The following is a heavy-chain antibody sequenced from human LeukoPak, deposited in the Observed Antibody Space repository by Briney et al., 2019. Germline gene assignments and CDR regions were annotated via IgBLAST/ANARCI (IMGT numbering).Heavy chain of an antibody. CDR1: GFTFSSYG. V-gene: IGHV3-33*01. J-gene: IGHJ4*02. Sequence: PGGSLRLSCAASGFTFSSYGMHWVRQAPGKGLEWVAVIWYDGSNKYYADSVKGRFTISRDNSKNTLYLRMNSLRAEDTAVYYCARDAWAARRELLYWGQGTLVTVSS. D-gene: IGHD6-6*01. CDR3: ARDAWAARRELLY. CDR2: IWYDGSNK.